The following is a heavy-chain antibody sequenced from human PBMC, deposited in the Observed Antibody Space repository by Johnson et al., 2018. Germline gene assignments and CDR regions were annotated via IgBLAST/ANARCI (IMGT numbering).Heavy chain of an antibody. J-gene: IGHJ1*01. Sequence: VRLVESGGGLVQPGRSLRLSCATSRFTFDDYALHWVRQAPGTGLEWVSGISWNSGSMGYADSVKGRFNISRDNAHNPLYLQMNSLRAEDTALYYCAKDSSGYLSNFQHWGQGTLVTVSS. CDR2: ISWNSGSM. CDR3: AKDSSGYLSNFQH. CDR1: RFTFDDYA. V-gene: IGHV3-9*01. D-gene: IGHD3-22*01.